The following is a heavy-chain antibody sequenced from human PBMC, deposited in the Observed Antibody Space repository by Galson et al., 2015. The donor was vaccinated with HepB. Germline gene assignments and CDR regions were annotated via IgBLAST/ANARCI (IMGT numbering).Heavy chain of an antibody. J-gene: IGHJ3*02. CDR3: ARDKASMMVVAPEGAFDI. Sequence: SVKVSWKASGYTLTGYYMHWVRQAPGQGLEWMGRINPNSGGTNYAQKFQGRVTRTRDTSISTTYMELSRLRSDDTAVYYCARDKASMMVVAPEGAFDIWSQGTIVTVSS. CDR1: GYTLTGYY. CDR2: INPNSGGT. D-gene: IGHD3-22*01. V-gene: IGHV1-2*06.